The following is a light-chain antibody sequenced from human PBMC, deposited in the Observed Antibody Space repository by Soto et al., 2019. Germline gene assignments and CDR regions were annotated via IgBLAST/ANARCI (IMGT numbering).Light chain of an antibody. J-gene: IGKJ4*01. Sequence: DTQLTQSPSSVSASVGDRVTITCRPSETINTKLAWYQQQPGVAPKLLIYAASSLQSRVPSRFSGSGSGTDITLSISFLQPEYCAADFCQRVIRVFSFGVGTTVEI. CDR2: AAS. V-gene: IGKV1-12*01. CDR3: QRVIRVFS. CDR1: ETINTK.